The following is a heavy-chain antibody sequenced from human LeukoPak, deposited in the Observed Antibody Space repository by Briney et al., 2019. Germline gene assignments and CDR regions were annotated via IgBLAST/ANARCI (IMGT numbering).Heavy chain of an antibody. V-gene: IGHV3-73*01. Sequence: GGSLRLSCTVSGFTFSDSVIHWVRHAAGKGLERVGRIRSKTKSAETGYAASVKGRFTISRDDSKDTAYLQMNSLKPEDTGVYYCTSPAHDFDIWSGYYSLWGHGTQVTVSS. CDR2: IRSKTKSAET. CDR3: TSPAHDFDIWSGYYSL. D-gene: IGHD3-3*01. J-gene: IGHJ4*01. CDR1: GFTFSDSV.